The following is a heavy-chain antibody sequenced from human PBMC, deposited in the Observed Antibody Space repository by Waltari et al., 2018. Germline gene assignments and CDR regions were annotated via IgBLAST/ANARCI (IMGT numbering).Heavy chain of an antibody. J-gene: IGHJ5*02. CDR1: GGSISSYY. CDR2: SYTSGST. V-gene: IGHV4-4*07. CDR3: ARDRLSTVVTGMGWFDP. Sequence: QVQLQESGPGLVKPSETLSLTCTVSGGSISSYYWSWIRQPAGKGLEWIGRSYTSGSTNYNPSLKSRVTMSVDTSKNQFSLKLSSVTAADTAVYYCARDRLSTVVTGMGWFDPWGQGTLVTVSS. D-gene: IGHD4-17*01.